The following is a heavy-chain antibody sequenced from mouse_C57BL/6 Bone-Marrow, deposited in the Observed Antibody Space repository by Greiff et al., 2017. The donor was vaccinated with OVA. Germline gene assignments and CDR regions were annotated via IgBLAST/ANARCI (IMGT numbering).Heavy chain of an antibody. V-gene: IGHV1-64*01. CDR2: IHPNSGST. J-gene: IGHJ1*03. CDR3: ARRNYWYFDV. CDR1: GYTFTSYW. Sequence: QVQLQQPGAELVKPGASVKLSCKASGYTFTSYWMHWVKQRPGQGLEWIGMIHPNSGSTNYNEKFKSKATLTVDKSSSTAYMQLSSLTSEDAAVYYCARRNYWYFDVWGTGTTVTVSS.